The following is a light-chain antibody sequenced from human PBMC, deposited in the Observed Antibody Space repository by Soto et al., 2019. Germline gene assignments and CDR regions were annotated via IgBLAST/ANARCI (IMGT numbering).Light chain of an antibody. J-gene: IGKJ1*01. Sequence: DIVMTQSPDSLAVSLGERATINCKSSQSLLYSTNNRNYLVWYQQKPGQPPKLLFYWASTRESGVPDRFSGRGSGTDFTLTISNLQAEDVAVYFCQQYYSPPWTFGQGTKVEMK. CDR2: WAS. CDR3: QQYYSPPWT. V-gene: IGKV4-1*01. CDR1: QSLLYSTNNRNY.